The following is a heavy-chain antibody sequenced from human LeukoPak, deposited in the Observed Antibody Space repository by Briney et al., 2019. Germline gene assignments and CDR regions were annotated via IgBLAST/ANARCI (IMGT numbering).Heavy chain of an antibody. CDR1: GGPISSGSYY. CDR2: IYTSGST. Sequence: SETLSLTCSVCGGPISSGSYYWRWIRQPGAKGLEWIGRIYTSGSTNYKPSLKSRVTISVDTSKNQFSLKLSSVTAADTAVYYCAREGAPYCSSTSCYLGWFDPWGQGTLVTVSS. CDR3: AREGAPYCSSTSCYLGWFDP. D-gene: IGHD2-2*01. V-gene: IGHV4-61*02. J-gene: IGHJ5*02.